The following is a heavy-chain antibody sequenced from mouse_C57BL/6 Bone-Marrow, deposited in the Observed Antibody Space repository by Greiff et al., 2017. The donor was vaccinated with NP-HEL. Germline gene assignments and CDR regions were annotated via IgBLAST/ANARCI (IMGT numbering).Heavy chain of an antibody. CDR3: ARYRAATGTRAMDY. J-gene: IGHJ4*01. V-gene: IGHV1-7*01. D-gene: IGHD4-1*02. CDR2: INPSSGYT. Sequence: QVHVKQSGAELAKPGASVKLSCKASGYTFTSYWMHWVKQRPGQGLEWIGYINPSSGYTKYNQTFKDKATLTADKSSSTAYMQLSSLTYEDSAVYYCARYRAATGTRAMDYWGQGTSVTVSS. CDR1: GYTFTSYW.